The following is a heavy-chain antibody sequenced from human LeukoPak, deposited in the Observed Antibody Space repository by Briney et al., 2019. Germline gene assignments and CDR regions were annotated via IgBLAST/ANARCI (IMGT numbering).Heavy chain of an antibody. J-gene: IGHJ4*02. D-gene: IGHD1-7*01. CDR3: ARVPDVELGSPKYYFDY. Sequence: ASVKVSCTASGYTFTGYYMHWVRQAPGQGLEWMGWINPNSGGTNYAQKFQGRVTMTRDTSISTAYMELSRLRSDDTAVYYCARVPDVELGSPKYYFDYWGQGTLVTVSS. CDR2: INPNSGGT. CDR1: GYTFTGYY. V-gene: IGHV1-2*02.